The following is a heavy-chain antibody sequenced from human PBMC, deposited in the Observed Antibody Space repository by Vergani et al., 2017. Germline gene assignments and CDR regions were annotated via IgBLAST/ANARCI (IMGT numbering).Heavy chain of an antibody. Sequence: QVQLQESGPGLVKPSETLSLTCAVSGYSISSGYYWGWIRQPPGKGLEWIGSIYHSGSTYYNPSLKSRVTISVDTSKNQFSLKLSSVTAADTAVYYCARETASGDYYDSSGYYNWFDPWGQGTLVTVSS. D-gene: IGHD3-22*01. CDR2: IYHSGST. CDR3: ARETASGDYYDSSGYYNWFDP. J-gene: IGHJ5*02. V-gene: IGHV4-38-2*02. CDR1: GYSISSGYY.